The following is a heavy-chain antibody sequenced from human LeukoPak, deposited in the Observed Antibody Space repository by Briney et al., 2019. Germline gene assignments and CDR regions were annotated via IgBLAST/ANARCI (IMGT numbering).Heavy chain of an antibody. Sequence: PGGSLRLSCAASGFTFTTFNMNLVRQSPGKGLEWVSCISSSSDYIYYADSVKGRFNTSRDNSRNSLYLQMNSLRAEDTAVYYCAGRDYGDYFFDSWGQGTLVTVSS. D-gene: IGHD4-17*01. CDR2: ISSSSDYI. V-gene: IGHV3-21*01. J-gene: IGHJ4*02. CDR1: GFTFTTFN. CDR3: AGRDYGDYFFDS.